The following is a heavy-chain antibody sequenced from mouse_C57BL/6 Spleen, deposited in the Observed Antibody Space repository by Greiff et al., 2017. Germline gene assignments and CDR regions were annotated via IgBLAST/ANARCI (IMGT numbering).Heavy chain of an antibody. V-gene: IGHV1-42*01. Sequence: EVQLQQPGAELVKPGASVKLSCKASGYSFTGYYMNWVKQSPEKSLEWIGEINPSTGGTTYNQKFKAKATLTVDKSSSTAYMQLKSLTSEDSAVYYCARSDYYGSDYWGQGTTLTVSS. CDR3: ARSDYYGSDY. CDR2: INPSTGGT. J-gene: IGHJ2*01. D-gene: IGHD1-1*01. CDR1: GYSFTGYY.